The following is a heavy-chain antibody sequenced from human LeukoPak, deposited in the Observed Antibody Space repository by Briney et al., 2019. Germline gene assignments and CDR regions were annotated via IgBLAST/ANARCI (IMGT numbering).Heavy chain of an antibody. CDR2: ISYDGSNK. V-gene: IGHV3-30*18. Sequence: PGGSLRLSCAASGITFNSYGMHWVRQAPGKGLEWVAAISYDGSNKYYADSVKGRFTISRDNSKNTLYLEMIALIREDTAVYYCAKGPVSGSRSPLDYWGQGTQVTVSS. D-gene: IGHD1-26*01. J-gene: IGHJ4*02. CDR1: GITFNSYG. CDR3: AKGPVSGSRSPLDY.